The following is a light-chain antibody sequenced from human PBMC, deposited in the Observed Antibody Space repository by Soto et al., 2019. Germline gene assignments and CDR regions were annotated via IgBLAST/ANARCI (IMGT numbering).Light chain of an antibody. CDR1: QSISSY. V-gene: IGKV1-39*01. Sequence: DIQMTQSPSSLSASVGDRVTITCRASQSISSYLNWYQQKPGKAPKLLIYAASSLQSGVPSRFSGSGSGTDFTLTISSLQPEDFATYYCDQSYSTPVITFGQGTRLEIK. CDR2: AAS. CDR3: DQSYSTPVIT. J-gene: IGKJ5*01.